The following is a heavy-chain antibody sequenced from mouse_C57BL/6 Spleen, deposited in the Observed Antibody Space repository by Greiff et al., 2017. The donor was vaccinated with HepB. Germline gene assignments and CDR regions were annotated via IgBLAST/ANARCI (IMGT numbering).Heavy chain of an antibody. CDR2: IWRGGST. V-gene: IGHV2-5*01. D-gene: IGHD1-1*01. CDR1: GFSLTSYG. CDR3: AKGKKITTVVASDYAMDY. Sequence: QVQLKQSGPGLVQPSQSLSITCTVSGFSLTSYGVHWVRQSPGKGLEWLGVIWRGGSTDYNAAFMSRLSITKDNSKSQVFFKMNSLQADDTAIYYCAKGKKITTVVASDYAMDYWGQGTSVTVSS. J-gene: IGHJ4*01.